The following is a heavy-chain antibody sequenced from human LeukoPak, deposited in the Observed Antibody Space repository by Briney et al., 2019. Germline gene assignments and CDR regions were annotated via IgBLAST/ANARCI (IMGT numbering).Heavy chain of an antibody. V-gene: IGHV3-21*01. CDR1: GLTLSSYS. CDR3: ARWGYCSSTSCSTNWFDP. CDR2: IRSSSSYI. Sequence: PGGSLRLSCAASGLTLSSYSMNWVRHAPGKGLEWGSSIRSSSSYIYYADSVKGRLTISRENAKNSLYLQINSQRAEDRPVYDFARWGYCSSTSCSTNWFDPWGQGTLVTVSS. J-gene: IGHJ5*02. D-gene: IGHD2-2*02.